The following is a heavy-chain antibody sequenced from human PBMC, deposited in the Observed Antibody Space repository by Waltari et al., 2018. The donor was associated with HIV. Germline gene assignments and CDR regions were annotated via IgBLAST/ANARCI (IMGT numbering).Heavy chain of an antibody. CDR3: AREGVGDWNDAFDI. Sequence: EVQLVESGGGLVQPGGSLRLSCAASGFTFGNYDMHWVRQPTGKGLEWVSSIGPAGDTYYAASVKGRFTISRENAMNSFYLQMNSLRAGDTAVYYCAREGVGDWNDAFDIWGQGTIVTVSS. J-gene: IGHJ3*02. D-gene: IGHD1-1*01. V-gene: IGHV3-13*01. CDR2: IGPAGDT. CDR1: GFTFGNYD.